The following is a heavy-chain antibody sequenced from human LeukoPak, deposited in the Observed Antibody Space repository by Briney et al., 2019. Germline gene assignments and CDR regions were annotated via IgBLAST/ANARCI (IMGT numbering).Heavy chain of an antibody. CDR3: ARVTGSITYIDY. J-gene: IGHJ4*02. Sequence: SWIRQHPGKGLEWLGYIYYRGSTYYNPSLKSRVTIPVDMSKNQFSLKLSSVTAADTAVYYCARVTGSITYIDYWGQGTLVTVSS. V-gene: IGHV4-31*02. CDR2: IYYRGST. D-gene: IGHD3-10*01.